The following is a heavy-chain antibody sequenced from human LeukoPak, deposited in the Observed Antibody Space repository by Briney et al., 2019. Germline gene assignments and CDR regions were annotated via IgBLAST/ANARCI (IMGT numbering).Heavy chain of an antibody. Sequence: PGGSLRLSCAAPGFSLSDHVMHWVRQAPGRGLVWVSRIIRHGTDTDYADAVKGRFTISRDIATNTLYLELSSLRAEDTAIYYCARAAGYGAGSYGFEIWGQGTAVTVSS. J-gene: IGHJ3*02. CDR1: GFSLSDHV. CDR3: ARAAGYGAGSYGFEI. V-gene: IGHV3-74*01. D-gene: IGHD3-10*01. CDR2: IIRHGTDT.